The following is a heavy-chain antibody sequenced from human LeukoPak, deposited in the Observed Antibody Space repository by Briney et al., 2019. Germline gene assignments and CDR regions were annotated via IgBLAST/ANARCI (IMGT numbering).Heavy chain of an antibody. V-gene: IGHV3-30*03. CDR2: ISYDGSNK. CDR1: GFTFSSYG. D-gene: IGHD4-17*01. Sequence: PGRSLRLSCAASGFTFSSYGMHWVRQAPGKGLEWVAVISYDGSNKYYADSVKGRFTISRDNSKNTLYLQMNSLRAEDTAVYYCARVRLSYGDYGGYFDYWGQGTLVTVSS. J-gene: IGHJ4*02. CDR3: ARVRLSYGDYGGYFDY.